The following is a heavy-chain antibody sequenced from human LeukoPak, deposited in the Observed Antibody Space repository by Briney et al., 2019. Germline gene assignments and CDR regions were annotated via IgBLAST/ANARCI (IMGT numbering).Heavy chain of an antibody. CDR3: ARDRRGYSSSWYEGNWFDP. J-gene: IGHJ5*02. D-gene: IGHD6-13*01. CDR1: GFTFSSYA. Sequence: GGSLRLSCAASGFTFSSYAMSWVRQAPGKGLEWVSAISGSGGSTYYADSVKGRFTISRDNSKNTLYLQMNSLRAEDTAVYYCARDRRGYSSSWYEGNWFDPWGQGTLVTVSS. CDR2: ISGSGGST. V-gene: IGHV3-23*01.